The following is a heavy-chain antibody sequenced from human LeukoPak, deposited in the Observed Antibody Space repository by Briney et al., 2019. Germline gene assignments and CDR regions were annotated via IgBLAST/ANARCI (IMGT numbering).Heavy chain of an antibody. J-gene: IGHJ6*04. CDR1: GGSFSGYY. CDR3: ARGRDSSGWRPSDFYYSGMDV. CDR2: INHSGST. Sequence: SETLSLTCAVYGGSFSGYYWSWIRQPPGKGLEWIGEINHSGSTNYNPSLKSRVTISVDTSKNQFSLKLSSVTAADTAVYYCARGRDSSGWRPSDFYYSGMDVWGKGTTVTVSS. D-gene: IGHD6-19*01. V-gene: IGHV4-34*01.